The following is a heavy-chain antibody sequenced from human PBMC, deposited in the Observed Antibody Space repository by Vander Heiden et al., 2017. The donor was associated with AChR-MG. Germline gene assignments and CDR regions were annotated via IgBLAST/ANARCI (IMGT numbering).Heavy chain of an antibody. D-gene: IGHD3-22*01. Sequence: STRGMCVTWIRQPPGKALEWLALIDWDDDKYYSTSLKTRLTISKDTSKNQVVLTMANMDPVDTATYHCARISYYYDSGSYFFDYWGQGTLATVSS. V-gene: IGHV2-70*01. CDR2: IDWDDDK. J-gene: IGHJ4*02. CDR1: STRGMC. CDR3: ARISYYYDSGSYFFDY.